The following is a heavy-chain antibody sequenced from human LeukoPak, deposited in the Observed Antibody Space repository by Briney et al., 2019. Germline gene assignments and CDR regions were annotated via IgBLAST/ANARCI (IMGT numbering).Heavy chain of an antibody. CDR1: GFTFTNAW. D-gene: IGHD3-16*02. Sequence: AGGPLRLSCAGSGFTFTNAWMSGVRQARGKAREWVGHIKSKPAGGTIAYAAPVKGRFTISRDDTKNTLYLQMHSLKTEDTAVYHCTILVTAEAPQPWGQGTLVTV. CDR3: TILVTAEAPQP. CDR2: IKSKPAGGTI. V-gene: IGHV3-15*01. J-gene: IGHJ5*02.